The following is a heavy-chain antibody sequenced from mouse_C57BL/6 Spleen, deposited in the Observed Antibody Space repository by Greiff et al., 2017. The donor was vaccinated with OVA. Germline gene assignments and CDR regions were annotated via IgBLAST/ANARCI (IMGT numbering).Heavy chain of an antibody. CDR2: INNKDNGYTT. J-gene: IGHJ1*03. CDR3: ARYLNWTGYFDV. CDR1: GFTFTDYY. Sequence: EVKLEESGGGLVQPGGSLSLSCEASGFTFTDYYMSCVPPPPGKALEGLGFINNKDNGYTTEYGASVKVRFTISRDNSQSILYLQMNALRAEDSATYYCARYLNWTGYFDVWGTGTTVTVSS. V-gene: IGHV7-3*01. D-gene: IGHD4-1*02.